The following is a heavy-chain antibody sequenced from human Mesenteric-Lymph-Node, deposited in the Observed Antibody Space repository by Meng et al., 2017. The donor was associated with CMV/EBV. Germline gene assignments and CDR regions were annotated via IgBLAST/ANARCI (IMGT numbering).Heavy chain of an antibody. J-gene: IGHJ3*02. V-gene: IGHV3-64*02. CDR2: ISSNGGST. Sequence: GGSLRLSCAASGFISSSYAMHWVRQAPGKGLEYVSAISSNGGSTCYADSVKGRFTISRDNSKNTLYLQMGGLRAEDMAVYYCARVRRPLIAMIVVGDDAFDIWGQGTMVTVSS. D-gene: IGHD3-22*01. CDR1: GFISSSYA. CDR3: ARVRRPLIAMIVVGDDAFDI.